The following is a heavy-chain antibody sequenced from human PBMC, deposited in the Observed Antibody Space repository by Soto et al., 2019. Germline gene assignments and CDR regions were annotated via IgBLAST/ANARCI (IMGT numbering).Heavy chain of an antibody. CDR2: VWYDGCNK. J-gene: IGHJ4*02. Sequence: QVQLVESGGGVVQPGRSLRLSCAASGFTFSSYGMHWVRQAPGKGLEWAAVVWYDGCNKYYADSVKARFTISRDNSKNTLYLQMNSLRAEDTAVYYCARDLDYYGSGPLNYWGQGTLVTVSS. D-gene: IGHD3-10*01. CDR1: GFTFSSYG. CDR3: ARDLDYYGSGPLNY. V-gene: IGHV3-33*01.